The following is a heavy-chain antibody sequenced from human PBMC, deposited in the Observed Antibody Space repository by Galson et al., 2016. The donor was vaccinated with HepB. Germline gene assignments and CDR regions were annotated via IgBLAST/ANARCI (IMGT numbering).Heavy chain of an antibody. V-gene: IGHV3-30*04. CDR1: GFTFSSFS. D-gene: IGHD1-26*01. CDR2: ISYDGSNK. CDR3: ARDLAGSYRYFDY. J-gene: IGHJ4*02. Sequence: SLRLSCAASGFTFSSFSMHWVRQAPGKGLEWVAVISYDGSNKYYADSVKGRFTISRDNSKNTLFLQMTSLRAVDTAVYYCARDLAGSYRYFDYWGQGTLVTVSS.